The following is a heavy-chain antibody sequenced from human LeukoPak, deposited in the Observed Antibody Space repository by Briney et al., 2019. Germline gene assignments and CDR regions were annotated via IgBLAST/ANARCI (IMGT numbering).Heavy chain of an antibody. CDR3: ARDVNSSGWYEMAGDGGLDY. CDR2: IYYSGST. CDR1: GGSISSGDYY. V-gene: IGHV4-39*07. J-gene: IGHJ4*02. Sequence: SQTLSLTCTVSGGSISSGDYYWGWIRQPPGKGLEWIGSIYYSGSTYYNPSLKSRVTISVDTSKNQFSLKLSSVTAADTAVYYCARDVNSSGWYEMAGDGGLDYWGQGTLVTVSS. D-gene: IGHD6-19*01.